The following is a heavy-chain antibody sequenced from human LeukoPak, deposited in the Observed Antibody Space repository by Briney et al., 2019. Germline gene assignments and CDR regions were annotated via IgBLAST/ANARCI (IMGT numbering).Heavy chain of an antibody. V-gene: IGHV1-46*03. CDR3: ARDNSRRSFDY. CDR2: IIPSGGDT. D-gene: IGHD2/OR15-2a*01. Sequence: ASVKVSCQASGNTFTSDYIHWVRQAPGQGLEWMGRIIPSGGDTIHAEKFRGRLTMTRDTSTRTHYMELSSLRSEDTAVYFCARDNSRRSFDYWGQGTPVTVSS. CDR1: GNTFTSDY. J-gene: IGHJ4*02.